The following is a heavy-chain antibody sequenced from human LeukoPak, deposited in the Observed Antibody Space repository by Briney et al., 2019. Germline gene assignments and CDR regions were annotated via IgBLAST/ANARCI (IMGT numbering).Heavy chain of an antibody. Sequence: GGSLRLSCAASGFIFSVYSMHWVRQAPGKGLEWVALISYEGSNKYYADSVKGRFTFSRDNSKNTLYLQMNSLRPNDTAVYYCARGISSSWTTFDLWGQGTVVTVSS. CDR3: ARGISSSWTTFDL. J-gene: IGHJ4*02. CDR1: GFIFSVYS. CDR2: ISYEGSNK. V-gene: IGHV3-30-3*01. D-gene: IGHD2-15*01.